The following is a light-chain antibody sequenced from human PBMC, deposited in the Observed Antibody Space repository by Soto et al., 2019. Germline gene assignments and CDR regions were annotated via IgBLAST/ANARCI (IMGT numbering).Light chain of an antibody. J-gene: IGKJ1*01. V-gene: IGKV1-39*01. CDR1: QSISNH. CDR2: AAS. Sequence: TQSPSTLSASVEDRVIITCRASQSISNHLNWYQQKPGKAPKLLIFAASSLQSGVPSRFSGSRSGPDFTLTISSLQPEDFATYYCQRSYSSPPTFGQGTKVDIK. CDR3: QRSYSSPPT.